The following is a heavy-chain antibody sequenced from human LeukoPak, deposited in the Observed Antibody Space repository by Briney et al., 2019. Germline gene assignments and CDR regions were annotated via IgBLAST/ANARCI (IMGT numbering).Heavy chain of an antibody. Sequence: GASVKVSCKASGGTFSSYAISWVRQAPGQGLEWMGGIIPIFGTANYAQKFQGRVTITADESTSTAYMELSSLRSEDTAVYYCALLWFGKRVQYYFDYWGQGTLVTVSS. D-gene: IGHD3-10*01. CDR3: ALLWFGKRVQYYFDY. J-gene: IGHJ4*02. CDR1: GGTFSSYA. V-gene: IGHV1-69*13. CDR2: IIPIFGTA.